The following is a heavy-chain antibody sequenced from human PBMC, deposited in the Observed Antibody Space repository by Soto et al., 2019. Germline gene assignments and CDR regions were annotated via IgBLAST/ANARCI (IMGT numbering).Heavy chain of an antibody. D-gene: IGHD1-7*01. V-gene: IGHV4-39*01. CDR2: IYYSGST. Sequence: SETLSLTCTVSGGSISSSSYYWGWIRQPPGKGLEWIGSIYYSGSTYYNPSLKSRVTISVDTSKNQFSLKLSSVTAADTAVYYCASSNWNSGDWFDPWGQGTLVTVSS. J-gene: IGHJ5*02. CDR1: GGSISSSSYY. CDR3: ASSNWNSGDWFDP.